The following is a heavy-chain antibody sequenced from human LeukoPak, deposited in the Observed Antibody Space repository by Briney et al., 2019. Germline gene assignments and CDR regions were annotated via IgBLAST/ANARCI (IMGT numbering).Heavy chain of an antibody. D-gene: IGHD5-18*01. CDR2: IYPDDSDI. CDR1: GYSFTSYW. V-gene: IGHV5-51*01. CDR3: ARQEGSYGYDQIRY. J-gene: IGHJ4*02. Sequence: PGESLKISCKGSGYSFTSYWIGWVRQMPGKGLEWMGIIYPDDSDIRYSPSFQGQVTISADKSIKTAYLQWRGLKASDTAMYYCARQEGSYGYDQIRYWGQGTLVTVSS.